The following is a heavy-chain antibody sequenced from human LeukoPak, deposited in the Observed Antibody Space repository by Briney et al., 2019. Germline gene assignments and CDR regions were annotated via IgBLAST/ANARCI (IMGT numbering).Heavy chain of an antibody. Sequence: GGSLRLSCAASGFTFSSYAMHWVRQAPGKGLEWVAFISDDGSRQHYADSVKGRFTISRDNSKNTLNLQMNSLRAEDTAVYYCVKDRTGTYTLDYWGQGTLVTVSS. CDR2: ISDDGSRQ. D-gene: IGHD3-10*01. CDR1: GFTFSSYA. V-gene: IGHV3-30-3*01. CDR3: VKDRTGTYTLDY. J-gene: IGHJ4*02.